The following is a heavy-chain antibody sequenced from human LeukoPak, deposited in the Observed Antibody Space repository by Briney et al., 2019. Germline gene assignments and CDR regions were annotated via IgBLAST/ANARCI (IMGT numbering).Heavy chain of an antibody. CDR1: GGTFSSYA. CDR2: IIPILGIA. D-gene: IGHD3-3*01. J-gene: IGHJ6*02. V-gene: IGHV1-69*04. Sequence: SVKVSCKASGGTFSSYAISWVRQAPGQGLEWMGRIIPILGIANYAQKLQGRVTMTTDTSTSTAYMELRSLRSDDTAVYYCARRPLYHDFWSGYYIESYYYGMDVWGQGTTVTVSS. CDR3: ARRPLYHDFWSGYYIESYYYGMDV.